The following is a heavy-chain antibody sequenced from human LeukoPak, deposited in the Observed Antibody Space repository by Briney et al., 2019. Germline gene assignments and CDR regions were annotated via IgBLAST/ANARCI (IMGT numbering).Heavy chain of an antibody. Sequence: ASVKVSCKASDYTFTSYGISWVRQAPGQGLEWMGWISAYNGNTNYAQKLQGRVTMTTDTSTSTAYMELRSLRSDDTAVYYCASHYGSGSYYTPHYWGQGTLVTVSS. J-gene: IGHJ4*02. CDR3: ASHYGSGSYYTPHY. CDR2: ISAYNGNT. D-gene: IGHD3-10*01. CDR1: DYTFTSYG. V-gene: IGHV1-18*01.